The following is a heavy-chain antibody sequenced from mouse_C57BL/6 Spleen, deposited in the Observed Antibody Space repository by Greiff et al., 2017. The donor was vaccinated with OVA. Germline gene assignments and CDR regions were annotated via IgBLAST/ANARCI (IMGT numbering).Heavy chain of an antibody. Sequence: EVQGVESGGGLVQSGRSLRLSCATSGFTFSDFYMEWVRQAPGKGLEWIAASRNKANDYTTEYSASVKGRFIVSRDTTQSSLYLQMNALRDEDTAIYYCARDAEGYFDVWGTGTTVTVSS. CDR2: SRNKANDYTT. CDR3: ARDAEGYFDV. J-gene: IGHJ1*03. V-gene: IGHV7-1*01. CDR1: GFTFSDFY.